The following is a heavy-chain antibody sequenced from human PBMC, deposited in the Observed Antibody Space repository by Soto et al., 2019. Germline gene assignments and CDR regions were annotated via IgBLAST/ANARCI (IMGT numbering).Heavy chain of an antibody. J-gene: IGHJ5*02. D-gene: IGHD6-13*01. CDR2: IYWDDGK. V-gene: IGHV2-5*02. CDR3: AHRHPYSSNWYVNWFDP. Sequence: QITLKESGPTLVQRTQTLTLTCTFSGFSLSTSGVGVGWFRQPPGKALEWLALIYWDDGKRYSPSLKSRLTIPQDTSKNQVVLTMTTMDHVDTATYYCAHRHPYSSNWYVNWFDPWGQGTLVTVSS. CDR1: GFSLSTSGVG.